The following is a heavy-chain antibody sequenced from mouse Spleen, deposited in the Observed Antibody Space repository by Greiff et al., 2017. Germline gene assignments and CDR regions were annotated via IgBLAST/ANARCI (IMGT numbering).Heavy chain of an antibody. J-gene: IGHJ2*01. CDR1: GYTFTSYG. Sequence: QVQLQQSGAELARPGASVKLSCKASGYTFTSYGVSWVKQRTGQGLEWIGEIYPRSGNTYYNEKFKGKATLTADKSSSTAYMELRSLTSEDSALYFCARWRGFYYEDYWGQGTTLTVSS. CDR3: ARWRGFYYEDY. V-gene: IGHV1-81*01. CDR2: IYPRSGNT. D-gene: IGHD2-4*01.